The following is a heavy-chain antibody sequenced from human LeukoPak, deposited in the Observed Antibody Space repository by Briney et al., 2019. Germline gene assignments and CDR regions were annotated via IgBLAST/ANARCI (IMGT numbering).Heavy chain of an antibody. Sequence: GESLKISCKGSGYSFTSYWIGWVRQLPGKGLEGLGIIYPGDSDTRYSPSFQGQVTISAGKSISTAYLQWTILKASDTAMYYCATTYYDSSGYFHFDYWGQGTLVTVSS. J-gene: IGHJ4*02. D-gene: IGHD3-22*01. CDR1: GYSFTSYW. CDR2: IYPGDSDT. CDR3: ATTYYDSSGYFHFDY. V-gene: IGHV5-51*01.